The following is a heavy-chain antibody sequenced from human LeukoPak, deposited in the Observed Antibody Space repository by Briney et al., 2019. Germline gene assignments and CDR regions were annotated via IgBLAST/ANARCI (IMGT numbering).Heavy chain of an antibody. J-gene: IGHJ3*01. CDR2: IWYDGSNK. V-gene: IGHV3-33*03. CDR1: GFTFSSYG. Sequence: GGSLRLSCAASGFTFSSYGMHWVRQAPGKGLEWVAVIWYDGSNKYYADSVKGRFTISRDNAKNSLYLRINSLRAEDTAVYYCARSSYSSSSSVWGQGTMVTVSS. D-gene: IGHD6-6*01. CDR3: ARSSYSSSSSV.